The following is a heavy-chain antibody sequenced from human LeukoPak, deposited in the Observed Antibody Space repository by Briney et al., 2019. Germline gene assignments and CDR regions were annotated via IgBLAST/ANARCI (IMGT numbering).Heavy chain of an antibody. D-gene: IGHD3-22*01. Sequence: ASVKVSCKASGYTFTSYYMHWVRQAPGQGLEWMGIINPSGGSTSYAQKFQGRVTMTRDMSTSTVYMELSSLRSEDTAVYYCASEYDSSGYYWVRAAFDIWGQGTMVTVSS. V-gene: IGHV1-46*01. J-gene: IGHJ3*02. CDR3: ASEYDSSGYYWVRAAFDI. CDR2: INPSGGST. CDR1: GYTFTSYY.